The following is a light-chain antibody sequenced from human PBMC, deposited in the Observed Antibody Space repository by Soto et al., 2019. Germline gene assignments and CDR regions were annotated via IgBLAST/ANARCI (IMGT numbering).Light chain of an antibody. Sequence: DIVMTQSPDSLAVSLGERATINCKSSQSVLYSSNNNNYLAWYQQKPGQPPKLLIYWASTRESGLPDRFSGSGSGTDFTLTISSLQAEDVAVYYCQQYYSTPPAFGQGTKVESK. J-gene: IGKJ1*01. V-gene: IGKV4-1*01. CDR2: WAS. CDR3: QQYYSTPPA. CDR1: QSVLYSSNNNNY.